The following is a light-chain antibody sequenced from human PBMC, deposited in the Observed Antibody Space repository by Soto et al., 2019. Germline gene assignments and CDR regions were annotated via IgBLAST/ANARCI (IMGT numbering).Light chain of an antibody. CDR2: DAS. V-gene: IGKV3-11*01. CDR1: QSVRSY. Sequence: EIVWTQSPASLSLSPGERATLSCRASQSVRSYLAWYQQKPGQAPRLLIYDASNRATGIPARFSGSGSGTDFTLTISSLEPEEFAVYYCQQRSNWQLTFGGGTKVEIK. CDR3: QQRSNWQLT. J-gene: IGKJ4*01.